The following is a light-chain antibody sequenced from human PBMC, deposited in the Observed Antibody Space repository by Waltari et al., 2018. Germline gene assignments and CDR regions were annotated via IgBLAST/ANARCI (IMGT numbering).Light chain of an antibody. CDR3: QQGNSFPPT. CDR1: QGLGTW. J-gene: IGKJ1*01. V-gene: IGKV1-12*01. Sequence: DIQMTQSPSSVSASVGDRVTITCRASQGLGTWLAWYQQKPGKAPKVLIYGASTLLTGVPSRFSGSGSGTKFTLTITGLQPEDFATYFCQQGNSFPPTFGQGTRVEV. CDR2: GAS.